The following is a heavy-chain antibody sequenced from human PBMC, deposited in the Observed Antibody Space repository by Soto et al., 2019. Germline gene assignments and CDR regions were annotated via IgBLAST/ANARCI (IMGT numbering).Heavy chain of an antibody. CDR2: IFPSDSDT. V-gene: IGHV5-51*01. J-gene: IGHJ5*02. CDR3: ARKDKSGYFNWFDP. D-gene: IGHD3-22*01. Sequence: GESLKISCRTSGYRFTSFRIARVRQMPGKGLEWMGIIFPSDSDTRYSPSFQGQVTISADRSTSTVFLQWASLKASDTAVYFCARKDKSGYFNWFDPWGQGTLVTVSS. CDR1: GYRFTSFR.